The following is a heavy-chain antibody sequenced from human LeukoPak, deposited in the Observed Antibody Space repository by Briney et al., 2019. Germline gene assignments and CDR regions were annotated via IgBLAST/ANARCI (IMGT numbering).Heavy chain of an antibody. CDR1: GGSFSGYY. J-gene: IGHJ4*02. CDR3: ARGRSALDY. V-gene: IGHV4-34*01. Sequence: SETLSLTSAVYGGSFSGYYWSWIRQPPGKGLEWIGEINHSGSTNYNPSLKSRVTISVNTSKNQFSLKLSSVTAADTAAYYCARGRSALDYWGQGTLVTVSS. CDR2: INHSGST.